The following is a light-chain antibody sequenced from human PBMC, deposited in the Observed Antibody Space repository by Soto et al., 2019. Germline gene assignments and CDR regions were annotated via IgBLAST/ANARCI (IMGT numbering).Light chain of an antibody. V-gene: IGKV1D-13*01. CDR3: QQFNNYPALS. Sequence: AVQLTQSPSSLSASVLDRVTIDYRASQGIVSALAWYQQKPGKAPKLLIYDVSTLESGVPSRFSGSGSGRDFTLTISSLQPEDFATYYCQQFNNYPALSFGGGTKVDIK. CDR1: QGIVSA. CDR2: DVS. J-gene: IGKJ4*01.